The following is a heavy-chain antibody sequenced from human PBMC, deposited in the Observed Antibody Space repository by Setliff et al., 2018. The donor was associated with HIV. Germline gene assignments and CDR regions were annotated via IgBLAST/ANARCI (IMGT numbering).Heavy chain of an antibody. CDR3: ARSLYDSSDYPMTY. CDR1: GYSFTNYA. D-gene: IGHD3-22*01. Sequence: EASVKVSCKASGYSFTNYAMHWVRQAPGQRLEWMGWINVGNDNTKYSQKLQGRVTMTTDTSTSTAYMELRSLRSDDTAVYYCARSLYDSSDYPMTYWGQGTLVTVSS. J-gene: IGHJ4*02. V-gene: IGHV1-3*01. CDR2: INVGNDNT.